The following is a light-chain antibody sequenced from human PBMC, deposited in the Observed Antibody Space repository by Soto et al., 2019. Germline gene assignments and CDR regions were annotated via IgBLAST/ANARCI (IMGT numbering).Light chain of an antibody. V-gene: IGLV2-14*01. CDR3: SSYTSSSTDV. Sequence: QSALTQPASVSGSPGQSITISCTGTSRDVGTYNYVSWYQQHPGKAPKLMIYEVSNRPSGVSNRFSGSKSANTASLTISGLQAEDEADYYCSSYTSSSTDVFGTGTKLTVL. CDR2: EVS. J-gene: IGLJ1*01. CDR1: SRDVGTYNY.